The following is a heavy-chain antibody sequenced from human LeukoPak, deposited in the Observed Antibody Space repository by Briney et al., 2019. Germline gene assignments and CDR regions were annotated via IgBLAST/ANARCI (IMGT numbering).Heavy chain of an antibody. CDR3: AKDRYSYAFEYSDS. D-gene: IGHD5-18*01. V-gene: IGHV3-30*05. J-gene: IGHJ4*02. CDR2: ISYNGNSK. Sequence: GGSLRLSCAVSGFTISSHGMHWVRQAPGKGLEWVAMISYNGNSKYYGDSVKGRFTISRDNSKDTLYLEMDSLRTEGTAVYYCAKDRYSYAFEYSDSWGQGTLVTVSS. CDR1: GFTISSHG.